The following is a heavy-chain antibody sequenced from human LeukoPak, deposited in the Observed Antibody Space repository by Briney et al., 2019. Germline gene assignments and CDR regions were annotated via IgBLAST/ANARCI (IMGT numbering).Heavy chain of an antibody. V-gene: IGHV1-69*13. Sequence: ASVKVSCKASGGTFSSTTINWVQQAPGQGLEWMGGITPIFRTPNYAQKFQGRVTITAVESMSTAYMELSSLRSEDTAVYYCARGWLAETTVVTPYNYWGQGTLVTVSS. CDR1: GGTFSSTT. D-gene: IGHD4-17*01. CDR3: ARGWLAETTVVTPYNY. CDR2: ITPIFRTP. J-gene: IGHJ4*02.